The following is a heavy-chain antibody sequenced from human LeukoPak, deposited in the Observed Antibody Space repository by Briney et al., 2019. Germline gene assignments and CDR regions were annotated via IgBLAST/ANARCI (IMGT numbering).Heavy chain of an antibody. Sequence: PGGSLRLSCAASGFTFDDYAMHWVRQAPGKGLEWVSLISWDGGSTYYADSVKGRFTISRDNSKNSLYLQMNSLRAEDTALYYCAKGDTAMVTGNPFDYWGQGTLVTVSS. V-gene: IGHV3-43D*03. J-gene: IGHJ4*02. CDR3: AKGDTAMVTGNPFDY. CDR2: ISWDGGST. CDR1: GFTFDDYA. D-gene: IGHD5-18*01.